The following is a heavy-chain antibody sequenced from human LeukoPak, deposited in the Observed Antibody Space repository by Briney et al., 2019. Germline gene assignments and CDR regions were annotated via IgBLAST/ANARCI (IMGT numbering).Heavy chain of an antibody. J-gene: IGHJ4*02. CDR3: ARVSDQAYCGGDCYSLDY. CDR1: GYTFTSYY. D-gene: IGHD2-21*02. V-gene: IGHV1-46*01. CDR2: INPSGGST. Sequence: ASVEVSCKASGYTFTSYYMHWVRQAPGQGLEWMGIINPSGGSTSYAQKFQGRVTMTRDMSTSTVYMELSSLRSEDTAVYYCARVSDQAYCGGDCYSLDYWGQGTLVTVSS.